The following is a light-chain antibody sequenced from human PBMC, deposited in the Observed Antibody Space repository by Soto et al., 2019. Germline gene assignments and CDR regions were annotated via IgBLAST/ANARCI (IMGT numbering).Light chain of an antibody. V-gene: IGKV3-20*01. Sequence: ENVVKQCLGTLSLTPGERATLSCRASQSFSSSSLAWYQQKPGQAPRLLIYGASSRATGIPDRFSGSGSGTDFTLTISRLEPEQMAVYDCQQYDSSPRRFAQGTKVDI. CDR2: GAS. J-gene: IGKJ1*01. CDR1: QSFSSSS. CDR3: QQYDSSPRR.